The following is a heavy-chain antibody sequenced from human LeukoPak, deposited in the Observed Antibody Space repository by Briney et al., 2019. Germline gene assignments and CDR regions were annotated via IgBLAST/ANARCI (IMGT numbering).Heavy chain of an antibody. V-gene: IGHV4-59*01. J-gene: IGHJ4*02. Sequence: SETLSLTCTVSGGSISSYYWSWIRQPPGKGLEWIGYIYYSGSTNYYPSLTSRVTISVDTSKNQFSLTLSSVTAADTAVYYCARERNDFWSGGFDYWGQGTLVTVSS. CDR3: ARERNDFWSGGFDY. CDR2: IYYSGST. CDR1: GGSISSYY. D-gene: IGHD3-3*01.